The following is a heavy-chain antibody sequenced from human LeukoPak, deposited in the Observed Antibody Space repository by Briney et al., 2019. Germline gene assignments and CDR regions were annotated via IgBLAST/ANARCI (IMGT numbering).Heavy chain of an antibody. J-gene: IGHJ4*02. D-gene: IGHD2-2*01. CDR2: ISGSGGST. CDR3: ARADYVVVPAATQH. CDR1: GFTFSSYA. V-gene: IGHV3-23*01. Sequence: GGSLRLSCAASGFTFSSYAVSWVRQAPGKGLEWVSAISGSGGSTYYADSVKGRFTISRDNSKNTLYLQMNSLRAEDTAVYYCARADYVVVPAATQHWGQGTLVTVSS.